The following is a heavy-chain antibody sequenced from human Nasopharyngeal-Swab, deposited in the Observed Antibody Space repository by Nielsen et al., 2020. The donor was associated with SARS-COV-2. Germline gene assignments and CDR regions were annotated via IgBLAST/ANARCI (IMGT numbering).Heavy chain of an antibody. CDR2: IIPILGIA. CDR3: ARDLTTTVTTTYYYYGMDV. D-gene: IGHD4-11*01. Sequence: SVKVSCKASGGTFSSYAISWVRQAPGQGLEWMGRIIPILGIANYAQKFQGRVTITADKSTSTAYMELSSLRSEDTAVYYCARDLTTTVTTTYYYYGMDVWGQGTTVTVSS. J-gene: IGHJ6*02. V-gene: IGHV1-69*04. CDR1: GGTFSSYA.